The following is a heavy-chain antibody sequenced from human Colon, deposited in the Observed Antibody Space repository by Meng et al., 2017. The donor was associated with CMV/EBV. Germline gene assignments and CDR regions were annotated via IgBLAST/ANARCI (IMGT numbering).Heavy chain of an antibody. CDR3: AHKSLPAAFFDY. CDR1: VFSLNTYEVG. J-gene: IGHJ4*02. D-gene: IGHD2-2*01. V-gene: IGHV2-5*02. Sequence: QLTLNESGPTLVKPTQTLTLTCTFSVFSLNTYEVGVGWFRQPPGKAPEWLALIYWDDDKRYRSSLGNRLTLTHDASKNQVVLTMTDMDPVDTATYYCAHKSLPAAFFDYWSQGTLVTVSS. CDR2: IYWDDDK.